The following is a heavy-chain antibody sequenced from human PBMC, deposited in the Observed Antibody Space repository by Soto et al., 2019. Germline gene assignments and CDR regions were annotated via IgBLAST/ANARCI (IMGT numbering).Heavy chain of an antibody. J-gene: IGHJ5*02. Sequence: SETLSVTCTVSGGSVSSNSYSWGWIRQSPGKGLEWIGTIYSTENTYYHPSLLSRVTISVDTSKNHFSLKLSSVTAADTAVYYCATQEVGGSYVYTFDPWGQGTLVTVSS. V-gene: IGHV4-39*02. CDR3: ATQEVGGSYVYTFDP. CDR1: GGSVSSNSYS. D-gene: IGHD1-26*01. CDR2: IYSTENT.